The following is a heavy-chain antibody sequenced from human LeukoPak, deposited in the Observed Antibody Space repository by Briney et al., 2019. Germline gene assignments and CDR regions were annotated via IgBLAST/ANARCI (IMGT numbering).Heavy chain of an antibody. Sequence: ASVKVSCKASGYTFTDYYMHWVRQAPGQGLEWMGWINPNSGGTNYAQKFQGRVTMTRDTSISTAYMELSRLRSDGTAVYYCEGGYGGDNWFDPWGQGTLVTVSP. CDR2: INPNSGGT. D-gene: IGHD4-23*01. J-gene: IGHJ5*02. V-gene: IGHV1-2*02. CDR1: GYTFTDYY. CDR3: EGGYGGDNWFDP.